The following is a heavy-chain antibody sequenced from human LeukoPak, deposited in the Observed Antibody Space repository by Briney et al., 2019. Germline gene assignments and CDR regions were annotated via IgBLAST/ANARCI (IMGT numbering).Heavy chain of an antibody. CDR3: ARDLRRTFDP. Sequence: SETLSLTCTVSGGSISSGSYYWSWIRQPAGKGLEWIGRIYTSGSTNYNPSLKSRVTISVDTSKNQFSLKLSSVTAADTAVYYCARDLRRTFDPWGQGTLVTVSS. CDR2: IYTSGST. CDR1: GGSISSGSYY. V-gene: IGHV4-61*02. J-gene: IGHJ5*02.